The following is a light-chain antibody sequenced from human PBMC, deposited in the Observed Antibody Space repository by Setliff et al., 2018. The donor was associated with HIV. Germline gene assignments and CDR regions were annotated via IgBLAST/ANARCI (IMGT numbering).Light chain of an antibody. CDR1: QGISNA. V-gene: IGKV1D-13*01. J-gene: IGKJ4*01. CDR3: QQFNNYPLT. CDR2: DAS. Sequence: AIQLTQAPSSLSASVGDRVTITCRASQGISNALAWYQQRPVKAPNLLIYDASSLESGVPSRFSGSGSGTDFTLTITSLQPEDSATYYCQQFNNYPLTFGGGTKVDIK.